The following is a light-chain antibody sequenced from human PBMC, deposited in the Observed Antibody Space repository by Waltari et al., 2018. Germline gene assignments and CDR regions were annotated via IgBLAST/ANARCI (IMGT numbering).Light chain of an antibody. CDR1: QSVGNF. CDR3: QQRSGWPPSIT. J-gene: IGKJ5*01. V-gene: IGKV3-11*01. Sequence: EIVLTQSPATLSLSPGDRATLSCRVSQSVGNFLAWYQHKPGQAPRLLIYDASNRATGIPATFSGSGSGTDFTLTISSLQPEDFALYYCQQRSGWPPSITFGQGTRLEI. CDR2: DAS.